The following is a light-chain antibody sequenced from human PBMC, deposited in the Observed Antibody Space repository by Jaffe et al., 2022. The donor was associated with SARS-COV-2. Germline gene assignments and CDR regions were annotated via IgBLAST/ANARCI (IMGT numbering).Light chain of an antibody. CDR3: QSYDVSHRVI. CDR1: SGSIADNY. CDR2: EYN. V-gene: IGLV6-57*02. J-gene: IGLJ2*01. Sequence: FMLTQPRSVSESPGETVIISCTGSSGSIADNYVQWFQQRPGSAPTTVIYEYNERPSEVPDRFSGSVDRSSNSASLTISGLKTEDEADYYCQSYDVSHRVIFGGGTKLTVL.